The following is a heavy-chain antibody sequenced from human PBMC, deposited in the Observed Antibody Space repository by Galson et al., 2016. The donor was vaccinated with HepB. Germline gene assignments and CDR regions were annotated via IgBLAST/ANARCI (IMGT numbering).Heavy chain of an antibody. CDR2: VTTSGDNT. V-gene: IGHV3-23*01. Sequence: SLRLSCAASGFTLSRYAMTWVRQAPGKGLEWVSAVTTSGDNTYYADSVQGRFIISRDNSKNMLYLQMNGLRAEDTAVYYCAKGGYCSSTSCYLVVALYYGMNVWGQGTTVTVS. J-gene: IGHJ6*02. CDR1: GFTLSRYA. CDR3: AKGGYCSSTSCYLVVALYYGMNV. D-gene: IGHD2-2*01.